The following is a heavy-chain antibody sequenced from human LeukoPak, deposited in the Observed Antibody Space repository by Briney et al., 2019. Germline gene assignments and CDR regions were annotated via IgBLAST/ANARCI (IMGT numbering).Heavy chain of an antibody. Sequence: PGGSLRLSCAASGFTFSSNWMSWVRQAPGKGLEWVANIKRDGSEKYYVDSVKGRFTISRDNAKNSLYLQMNSLRAEDTAVYYCARVRGVRGVIGDYFDYWGQGALVTVSS. V-gene: IGHV3-7*01. CDR3: ARVRGVRGVIGDYFDY. CDR2: IKRDGSEK. D-gene: IGHD3-10*01. J-gene: IGHJ4*02. CDR1: GFTFSSNW.